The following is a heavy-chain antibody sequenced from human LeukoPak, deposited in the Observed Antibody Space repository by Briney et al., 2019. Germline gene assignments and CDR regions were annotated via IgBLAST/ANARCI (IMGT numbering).Heavy chain of an antibody. J-gene: IGHJ2*01. Sequence: SETLSLTCTVSGGSISSGGYYWSWIRQHPGKGLEWIGYIYYSGSTYYNPSLKSRVTISVDTSKNQFSLKLSSVTAADTAVYYCARGWYYDSSGYHWYFDLWGRGTLVTVSS. CDR1: GGSISSGGYY. V-gene: IGHV4-31*03. CDR2: IYYSGST. CDR3: ARGWYYDSSGYHWYFDL. D-gene: IGHD3-22*01.